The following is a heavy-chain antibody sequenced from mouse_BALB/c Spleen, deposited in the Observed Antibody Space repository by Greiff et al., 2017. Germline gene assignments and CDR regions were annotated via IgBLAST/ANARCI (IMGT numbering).Heavy chain of an antibody. D-gene: IGHD2-4*01. CDR3: ARSDYVFAY. J-gene: IGHJ3*01. V-gene: IGHV5-17*02. Sequence: EVKLMESGGGLVQPGGSRKLSCAASGFTFSSFGMHWVRQAPEKGLEWVAYISSGSSTIYYADTVKGRFTISRDNPKNTLFLQMTSLRSEDTAMYYCARSDYVFAYWGQGTLVTVSA. CDR2: ISSGSSTI. CDR1: GFTFSSFG.